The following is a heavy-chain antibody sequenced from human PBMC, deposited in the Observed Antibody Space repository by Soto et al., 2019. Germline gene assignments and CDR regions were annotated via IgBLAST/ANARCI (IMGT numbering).Heavy chain of an antibody. V-gene: IGHV5-51*01. CDR1: GYSFTTYW. J-gene: IGHJ5*01. CDR3: ARYYQGAGAYKWFDS. CDR2: IYPGDSDT. Sequence: GESLKISCKGSGYSFTTYWIGWVRQMPGKGLEWMGIIYPGDSDTRYSPSFQGQVTISADKSISTAYLQWSSLKASDAAMYYCARYYQGAGAYKWFDSWGQGTLVTVSS. D-gene: IGHD1-26*01.